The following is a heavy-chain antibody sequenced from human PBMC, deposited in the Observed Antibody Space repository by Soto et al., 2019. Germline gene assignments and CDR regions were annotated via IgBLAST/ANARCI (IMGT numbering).Heavy chain of an antibody. Sequence: QVQLVQSGAEVKKPGSSVKVSCKASGGTFSSYAISWVRQAPGQGLEWVGGIIPIFGTANYAQKFQGRVTITADKSTSTAYMELSSLRSEDTAVDYCARARMVRGVIDYYYGMDVWGQGTTVTVSS. CDR2: IIPIFGTA. J-gene: IGHJ6*02. V-gene: IGHV1-69*06. CDR1: GGTFSSYA. D-gene: IGHD3-10*01. CDR3: ARARMVRGVIDYYYGMDV.